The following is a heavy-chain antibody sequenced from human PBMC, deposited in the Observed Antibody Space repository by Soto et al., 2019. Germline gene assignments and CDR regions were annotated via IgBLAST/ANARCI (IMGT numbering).Heavy chain of an antibody. D-gene: IGHD5-12*01. CDR1: GYTFTGYY. CDR2: INPNSGGT. V-gene: IGHV1-2*04. J-gene: IGHJ4*02. Sequence: ASVKVSCKASGYTFTGYYMHWVRQAPGQGLEWMGWINPNSGGTNYAQKFQGWVTMTRDTSISTAYMELSSLRSEDTAVYYCAKIKVATIWDVPAIWGQGTLVTVSS. CDR3: AKIKVATIWDVPAI.